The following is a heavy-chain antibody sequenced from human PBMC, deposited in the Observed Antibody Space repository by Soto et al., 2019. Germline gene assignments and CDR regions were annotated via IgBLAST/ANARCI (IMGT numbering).Heavy chain of an antibody. CDR2: IYYSGST. CDR1: GGSISSSSYY. CDR3: ARHLGAREWFGEFDWFDP. Sequence: PSETLSLTCTVSGGSISSSSYYWGWIRQPPGKGLEWIGSIYYSGSTYYNPSLKSRVTISVDTSKNQFSLKLSSVTAADTAVYYCARHLGAREWFGEFDWFDPWGQGTLVTVSS. J-gene: IGHJ5*02. V-gene: IGHV4-39*01. D-gene: IGHD3-10*01.